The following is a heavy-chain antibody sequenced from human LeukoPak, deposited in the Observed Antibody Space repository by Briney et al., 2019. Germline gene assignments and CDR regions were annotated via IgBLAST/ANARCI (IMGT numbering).Heavy chain of an antibody. V-gene: IGHV3-23*01. J-gene: IGHJ4*02. D-gene: IGHD2-2*01. CDR1: GFTLSGFA. CDR3: AKSYCSSISCYGDY. Sequence: GGSLRLSCVGSGFTLSGFAMIWVRQAPGKGLQWVSAISGPSSHTYYADSVRGRFTISRDNSRNTLYLQMNSLTVEDTAVYYCAKSYCSSISCYGDYWGQGTLVTVSS. CDR2: ISGPSSHT.